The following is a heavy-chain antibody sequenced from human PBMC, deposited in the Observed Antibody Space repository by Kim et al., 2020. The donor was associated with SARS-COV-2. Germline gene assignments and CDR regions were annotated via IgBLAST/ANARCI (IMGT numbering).Heavy chain of an antibody. Sequence: GGSLRLSCAASGFTFSNAWMSWVRQAPGKGLEWVGRIKSNTDGGTTDYAAPVKARFTISRDESKNTLYLQMNSLKTEDTAVYYCTTDLQIVVVVAGNLDAFDIWGQGTMVTVSS. D-gene: IGHD2-15*01. V-gene: IGHV3-15*01. CDR2: IKSNTDGGTT. CDR3: TTDLQIVVVVAGNLDAFDI. J-gene: IGHJ3*02. CDR1: GFTFSNAW.